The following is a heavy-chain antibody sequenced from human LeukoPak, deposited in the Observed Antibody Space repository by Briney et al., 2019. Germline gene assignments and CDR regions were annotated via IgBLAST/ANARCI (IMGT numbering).Heavy chain of an antibody. CDR2: INPNGGST. Sequence: ASVKVSCKASGYTFISYYIHWVRQAPGQGLEWRGMINPNGGSTSYVQKFQGRVTMTRDTSTSTVYLDLSRLRSEDTAVYYCARGGAYGSGSYPDYWGQGTLVTVSS. V-gene: IGHV1-46*01. CDR3: ARGGAYGSGSYPDY. J-gene: IGHJ4*02. CDR1: GYTFISYY. D-gene: IGHD3-10*01.